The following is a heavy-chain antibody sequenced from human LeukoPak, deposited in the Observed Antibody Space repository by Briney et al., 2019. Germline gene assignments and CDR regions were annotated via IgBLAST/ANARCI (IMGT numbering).Heavy chain of an antibody. CDR3: ARVSYDSSGLLYNWFDP. J-gene: IGHJ5*02. CDR2: IYYSGST. CDR1: GGSISSGGYY. V-gene: IGHV4-31*03. Sequence: SETLSLTCTVSGGSISSGGYYWSWIRQHPGKSLEWIGYIYYSGSTYYNPSLKSRVTISVDTSKNQFSLKLSSVTAADTAVYYCARVSYDSSGLLYNWFDPWGQGTLVTVSS. D-gene: IGHD3-22*01.